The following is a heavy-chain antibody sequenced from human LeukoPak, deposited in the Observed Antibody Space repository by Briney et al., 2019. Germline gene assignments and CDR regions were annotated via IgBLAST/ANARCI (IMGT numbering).Heavy chain of an antibody. CDR2: ISYDGSNK. Sequence: GGSLRLSCAASGFTFSSYAMHWVRQAPGKGLEWVAVISYDGSNKYYADSVKGRFTISRDNSKNTLYLQMNSLRAEDTAVYYCARVWANDFWSDYYFDYWGQGTPVTVSS. V-gene: IGHV3-30-3*01. CDR1: GFTFSSYA. D-gene: IGHD3-3*01. CDR3: ARVWANDFWSDYYFDY. J-gene: IGHJ4*02.